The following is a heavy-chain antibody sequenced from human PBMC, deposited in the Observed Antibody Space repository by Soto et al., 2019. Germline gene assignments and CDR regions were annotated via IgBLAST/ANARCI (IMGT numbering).Heavy chain of an antibody. Sequence: EVQLVESGGGLVKPGGSLRLSCTASGFTFSSYLMNWVRQAPGKGLEWVSAISGSSSYIYYTDSVRGRFPISRDNAKNSVYLQMNSLRVEDTAVYYCARDPSGALPGFDYWGQGILVTVSS. V-gene: IGHV3-21*02. D-gene: IGHD3-3*01. J-gene: IGHJ4*02. CDR3: ARDPSGALPGFDY. CDR2: ISGSSSYI. CDR1: GFTFSSYL.